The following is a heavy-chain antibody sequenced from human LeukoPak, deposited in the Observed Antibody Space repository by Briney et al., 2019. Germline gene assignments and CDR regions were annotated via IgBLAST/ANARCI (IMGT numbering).Heavy chain of an antibody. CDR2: IIPIFGTA. CDR1: GGTFSSYA. D-gene: IGHD2-15*01. CDR3: ARGYCSGGSCNEWFDP. J-gene: IGHJ5*02. V-gene: IGHV1-69*06. Sequence: SVKVSCEASGGTFSSYAISWVRQAPGQGLEWMGGIIPIFGTANYAQKFQGRVTITADKSTSTAYMELSSLRSEDTAVYYCARGYCSGGSCNEWFDPWGQGTLVTVSS.